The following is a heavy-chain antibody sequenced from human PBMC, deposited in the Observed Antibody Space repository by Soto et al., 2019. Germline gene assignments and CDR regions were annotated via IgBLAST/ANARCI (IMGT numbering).Heavy chain of an antibody. J-gene: IGHJ6*02. Sequence: PGGSLRLSCAASGFAFSSYGMHWVRQAPGKGLEWVAVISYDGSNKYYADSVKGRFTISRDNSKNTLYLQMNSLRAEDTAVYYCAKDLRHSYGYGRLDYYYGMDVWGQGTTVTVSS. D-gene: IGHD5-18*01. V-gene: IGHV3-30*18. CDR3: AKDLRHSYGYGRLDYYYGMDV. CDR2: ISYDGSNK. CDR1: GFAFSSYG.